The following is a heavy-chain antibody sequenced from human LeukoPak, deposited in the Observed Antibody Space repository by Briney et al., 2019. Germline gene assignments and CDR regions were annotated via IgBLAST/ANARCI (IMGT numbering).Heavy chain of an antibody. CDR1: GYTFTGYF. V-gene: IGHV1-2*02. D-gene: IGHD6-6*01. CDR2: INPNSGGT. Sequence: ASVKVSCKASGYTFTGYFMHWVRQAPGQGLEWMGWINPNSGGTNFAQNFQGRVTMTRDTSISTAYMELSRLRSDDTAVYYCARGEDMVAGRLVYYYYMDVWGKGTTVTVSS. CDR3: ARGEDMVAGRLVYYYYMDV. J-gene: IGHJ6*03.